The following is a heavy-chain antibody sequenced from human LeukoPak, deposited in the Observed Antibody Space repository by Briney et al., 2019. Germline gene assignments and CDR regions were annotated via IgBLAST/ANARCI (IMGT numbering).Heavy chain of an antibody. CDR2: IIPIFGTA. Sequence: GASVKVSCKASGGTFSSYAISWVRQAPGQGLEWMGGIIPIFGTANYAQKFPGRVTITTDESTSTAYMELSSLRSEDTAVYYCARDGDGYNWFDPWGQGTLVTVSS. V-gene: IGHV1-69*05. CDR3: ARDGDGYNWFDP. D-gene: IGHD5-24*01. J-gene: IGHJ5*02. CDR1: GGTFSSYA.